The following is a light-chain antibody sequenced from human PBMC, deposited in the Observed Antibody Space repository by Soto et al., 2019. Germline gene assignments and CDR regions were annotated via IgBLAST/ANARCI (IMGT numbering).Light chain of an antibody. Sequence: SYELTQSPSVSVAPGQTARITCGGNNIGIYSVHWYQQRPGQAPVLVVYDGSDRPSGIPERFSGSNSGNTATLTIGRVEAADEADYYCQVWDNNGGHNYVFGPGPKVTVL. CDR2: DGS. CDR1: NIGIYS. CDR3: QVWDNNGGHNYV. J-gene: IGLJ1*01. V-gene: IGLV3-21*02.